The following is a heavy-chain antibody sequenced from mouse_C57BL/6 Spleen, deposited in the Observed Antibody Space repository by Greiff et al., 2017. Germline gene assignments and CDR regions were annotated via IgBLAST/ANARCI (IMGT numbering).Heavy chain of an antibody. CDR3: ARNPGITTVVANYFDY. CDR2: IGPGSGST. V-gene: IGHV1-77*01. J-gene: IGHJ2*01. Sequence: QVQLQQSGAELVKPGASVTISCKASGYTFTDYYINWVKQRPGQGLEWIGKIGPGSGSTYYNEKFKGKATLTADKSSSTAYMQLSSLTSEDSAVYFCARNPGITTVVANYFDYWGQGTTLTVSS. CDR1: GYTFTDYY. D-gene: IGHD1-1*01.